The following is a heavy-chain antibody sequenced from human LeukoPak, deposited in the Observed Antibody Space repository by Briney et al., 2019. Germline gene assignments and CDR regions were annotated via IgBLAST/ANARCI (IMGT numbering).Heavy chain of an antibody. D-gene: IGHD3-9*01. J-gene: IGHJ4*02. CDR1: GLTFSDYY. V-gene: IGHV3-11*01. CDR2: ISSSGSTI. Sequence: GGSLRLSCAASGLTFSDYYMSWIRQAPGKGLEWVSYISSSGSTIYYADSVKGRFTISRDNAKNSLYLQMNSLRAEDTAVYYCARLNLEDILTGYQGYFDYWGQGTLVTVSS. CDR3: ARLNLEDILTGYQGYFDY.